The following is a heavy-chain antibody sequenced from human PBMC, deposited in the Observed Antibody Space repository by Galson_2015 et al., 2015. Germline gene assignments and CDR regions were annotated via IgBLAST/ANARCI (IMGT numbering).Heavy chain of an antibody. V-gene: IGHV3-72*01. J-gene: IGHJ4*02. Sequence: SLRLSCATSGSIFSDYYMDWVRLAPGKGLEWVARIRDKPNGFTTEYAASVKGRFTISRDDSKNSLFLQMNSLITEDTAVYYCAISGKSAGHRSIDYWGQGTLVTVSS. CDR2: IRDKPNGFTT. CDR3: AISGKSAGHRSIDY. D-gene: IGHD4-23*01. CDR1: GSIFSDYY.